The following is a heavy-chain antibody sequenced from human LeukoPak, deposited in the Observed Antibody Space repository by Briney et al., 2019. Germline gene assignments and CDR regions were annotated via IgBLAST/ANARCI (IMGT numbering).Heavy chain of an antibody. V-gene: IGHV3-30*04. D-gene: IGHD5-12*01. J-gene: IGHJ4*02. Sequence: PGGSLRPSCAASGFTFSSYAMHWVRQAPGKGLEWVAVISYDGSNKYYADSVKGRFTISRDNSKNTLYLQINSLRADDTAVYYCARSAAAGRIVATFGYWGQGTLVIVSS. CDR2: ISYDGSNK. CDR3: ARSAAAGRIVATFGY. CDR1: GFTFSSYA.